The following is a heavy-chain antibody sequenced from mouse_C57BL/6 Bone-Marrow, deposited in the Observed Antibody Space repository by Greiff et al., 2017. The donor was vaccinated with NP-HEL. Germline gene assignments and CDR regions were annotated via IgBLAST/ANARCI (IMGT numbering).Heavy chain of an antibody. CDR3: ARSVTPSFDY. CDR2: IDPSDSYT. D-gene: IGHD2-2*01. Sequence: QVQLQQPGAELVRPGTSVKLSCKASGYTFTSYWMHWVKQRPGQGLEWIGVIDPSDSYTNYNQKFKGKATLTVDTSSSTAYMQLSSLTSEDSAVYYCARSVTPSFDYWGQGTTLTVSS. CDR1: GYTFTSYW. J-gene: IGHJ2*01. V-gene: IGHV1-59*01.